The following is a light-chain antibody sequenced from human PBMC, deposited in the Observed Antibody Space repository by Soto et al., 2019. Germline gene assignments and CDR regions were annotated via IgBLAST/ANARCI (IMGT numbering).Light chain of an antibody. Sequence: IVLTQSPGTLSLSPGERATLSCRASQSVSSYYLAWYQQKPGQAPRLLIYAASSRATGIPDRFSGGGSGTDFPLTISRLEPEDFAVYYCQQCGSSPWTFGQGTKVEIK. V-gene: IGKV3-20*01. CDR1: QSVSSYY. J-gene: IGKJ1*01. CDR3: QQCGSSPWT. CDR2: AAS.